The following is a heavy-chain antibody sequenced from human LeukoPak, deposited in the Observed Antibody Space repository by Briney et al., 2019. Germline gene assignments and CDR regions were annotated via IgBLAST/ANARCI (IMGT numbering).Heavy chain of an antibody. J-gene: IGHJ4*02. D-gene: IGHD1-1*01. V-gene: IGHV3-23*01. CDR1: GFTFSSNA. CDR3: AKTLNWNCYDY. CDR2: ISGNGSST. Sequence: GGSLRLSCAASGFTFSSNAMSWVRQAPGKGLEWVSAISGNGSSTYYTDSVKGRFTISRDNSKNTLYLQMNSLRAEDTAVYYCAKTLNWNCYDYWGQGTLVTVSS.